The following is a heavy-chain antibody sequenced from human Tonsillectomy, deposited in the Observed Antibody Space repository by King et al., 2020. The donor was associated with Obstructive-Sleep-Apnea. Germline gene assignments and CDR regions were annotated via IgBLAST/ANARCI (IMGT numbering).Heavy chain of an antibody. V-gene: IGHV3-30*02. CDR1: GFSFSSYG. J-gene: IGHJ4*02. Sequence: VQLVESGGGVVQPGRSLRLSCAASGFSFSSYGMHWVRQAPGKGLEWVAFIRYDGSNKYYVDSVKGRFIISRDNSKNTLYLQMNRLRPEDTAVYYCAKATSDYEGGLLDYWGLGTLVTVSS. CDR2: IRYDGSNK. CDR3: AKATSDYEGGLLDY. D-gene: IGHD5-12*01.